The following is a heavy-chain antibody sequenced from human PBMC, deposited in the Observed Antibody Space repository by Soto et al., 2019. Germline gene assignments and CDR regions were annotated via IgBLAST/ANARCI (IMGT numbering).Heavy chain of an antibody. Sequence: QVELQQWGAGLLKPSETLSLTCAVYGGSFGGYYWSWIRQPPGKGLEWIGEINHRGSTNYTPSLPSRVTTSVNTSQNRFSLKLSSVTAADTAVYYCARAYGSGSYYRNFDYWAQGTLVTVSS. J-gene: IGHJ4*02. CDR1: GGSFGGYY. CDR3: ARAYGSGSYYRNFDY. D-gene: IGHD3-10*01. CDR2: INHRGST. V-gene: IGHV4-34*01.